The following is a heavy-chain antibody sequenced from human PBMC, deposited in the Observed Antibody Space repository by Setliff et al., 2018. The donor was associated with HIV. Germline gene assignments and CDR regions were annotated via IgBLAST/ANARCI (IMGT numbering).Heavy chain of an antibody. Sequence: SETLSLTCSVSGYSLSSASYWGWIRQSPEKGLEWIGSISLSGSTYYNPSLQSRVTISIDMSKNQFSLNLNSVTAADTAVYYCARGQGCGGGCHYAFEMWGQGTMVTVSS. CDR2: ISLSGST. CDR1: GYSLSSASY. D-gene: IGHD2-21*02. J-gene: IGHJ3*02. V-gene: IGHV4-38-2*02. CDR3: ARGQGCGGGCHYAFEM.